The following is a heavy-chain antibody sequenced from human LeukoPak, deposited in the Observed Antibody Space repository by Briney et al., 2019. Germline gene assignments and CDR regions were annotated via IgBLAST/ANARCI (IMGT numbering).Heavy chain of an antibody. CDR1: GFTFSSYS. Sequence: PGGSLRLSCAASGFTFSSYSMTWVCQAPGKGLEWVSSISSSSSYIYYADSVRGRLTISRDNARNSLFLQMNSLRAEDTAMYYCARLIVGAPDFWGQGTLVTVSS. CDR2: ISSSSSYI. V-gene: IGHV3-21*01. CDR3: ARLIVGAPDF. J-gene: IGHJ4*02. D-gene: IGHD1-26*01.